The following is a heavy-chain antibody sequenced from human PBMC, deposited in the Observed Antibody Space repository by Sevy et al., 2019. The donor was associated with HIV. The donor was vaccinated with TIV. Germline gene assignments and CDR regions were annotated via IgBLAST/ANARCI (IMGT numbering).Heavy chain of an antibody. CDR1: GFTSSPYW. D-gene: IGHD3-22*01. Sequence: GGSLRLSCTASGFTSSPYWMHWVRQAPGKGLVWVSRINPDGSITSYANAVKGRFTISRDNAKNTLYLQMNSLRAEDTAVYYCAKAGYYYDSSGYNWFDPWGQGPLVTVSS. CDR3: AKAGYYYDSSGYNWFDP. CDR2: INPDGSIT. V-gene: IGHV3-74*01. J-gene: IGHJ5*02.